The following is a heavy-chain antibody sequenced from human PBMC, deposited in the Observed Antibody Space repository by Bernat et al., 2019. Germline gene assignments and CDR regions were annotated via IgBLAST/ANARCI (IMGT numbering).Heavy chain of an antibody. D-gene: IGHD2-21*02. V-gene: IGHV3-7*01. J-gene: IGHJ4*02. CDR2: IKEDGSER. Sequence: EVQLVESGGGLVQPGGSLRLSCAASGFTFSSYWMSWVRQAPGKGLEWVANIKEDGSERCFVDSVKGRFTGSRDNAKNSLYLQMNSLRAEDTAVYYCARGPRSCGGDCYLYFDYWGQGTLVTVSS. CDR1: GFTFSSYW. CDR3: ARGPRSCGGDCYLYFDY.